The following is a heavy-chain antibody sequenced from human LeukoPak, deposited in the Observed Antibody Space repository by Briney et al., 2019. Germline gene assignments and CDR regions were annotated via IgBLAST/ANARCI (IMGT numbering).Heavy chain of an antibody. V-gene: IGHV1-24*01. CDR3: ARDEANYYDSSGYYYVGAFDI. J-gene: IGHJ3*02. Sequence: AASAKVSCKASGYTITELYMHWVRQAPGKGLEWMGGFDTEDGETIYSQKFQGRVTMTEDTSTDTAYLELSSLRSDDTAVYYCARDEANYYDSSGYYYVGAFDIRGQGTMVTVSS. D-gene: IGHD3-22*01. CDR2: FDTEDGET. CDR1: GYTITELY.